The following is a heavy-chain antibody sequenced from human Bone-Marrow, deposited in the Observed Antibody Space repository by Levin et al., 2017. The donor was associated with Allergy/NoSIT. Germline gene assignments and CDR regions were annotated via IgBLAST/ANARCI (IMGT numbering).Heavy chain of an antibody. CDR2: IYYSGST. D-gene: IGHD4-17*01. CDR3: ARYDDYGDPPHFDY. J-gene: IGHJ4*02. Sequence: SETLSLTCTVSGGSISSYYWSWIRQPPGKGLEWIGYIYYSGSTNYNPSLKSRVTISVDTSKNQFSLKLSSVTAADTAVYYCARYDDYGDPPHFDYWGQGTLVTVSS. V-gene: IGHV4-59*01. CDR1: GGSISSYY.